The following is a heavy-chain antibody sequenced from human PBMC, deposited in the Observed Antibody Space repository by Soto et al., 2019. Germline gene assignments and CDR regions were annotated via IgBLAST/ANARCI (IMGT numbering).Heavy chain of an antibody. CDR2: IDHSESY. J-gene: IGHJ6*02. V-gene: IGHV4-34*01. Sequence: SETLSHTFDKFGGSFSDYYWTWKRQPPGKGLKWIREIDHSESYTYNASLKSRLTLTEDTSNNQISMKLRSLTATDTAVYYCARLRTVPTSYYYYGLDVWG. CDR1: GGSFSDYY. D-gene: IGHD4-17*01. CDR3: ARLRTVPTSYYYYGLDV.